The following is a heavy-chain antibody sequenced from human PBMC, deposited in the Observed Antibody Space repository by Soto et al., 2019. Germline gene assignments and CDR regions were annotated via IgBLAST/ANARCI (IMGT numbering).Heavy chain of an antibody. Sequence: QVQLVESGGGVVQPGRSLRLSCAASGFTFSAYAMHWVRHAPGKRLEWVAVISYDGTNNYYADSVKGRFTISRDNSKNSLFLQMNSLRYEDTAVYYCATITVVRGVTYDAFDFWGQGTMVTVSS. V-gene: IGHV3-30-3*01. CDR3: ATITVVRGVTYDAFDF. J-gene: IGHJ3*01. CDR2: ISYDGTNN. D-gene: IGHD3-10*01. CDR1: GFTFSAYA.